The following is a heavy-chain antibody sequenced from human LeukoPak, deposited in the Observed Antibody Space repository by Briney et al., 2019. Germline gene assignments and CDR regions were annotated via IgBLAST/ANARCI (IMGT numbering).Heavy chain of an antibody. CDR1: GGSISSGDYY. J-gene: IGHJ4*02. D-gene: IGHD3-10*01. V-gene: IGHV4-30-4*01. CDR2: IYYSGTT. Sequence: SETLSLTCTVSGGSISSGDYYWSWIRQPPGKGLEWIGYIYYSGTTYSNPSLKSRISISVDTSKSQFSLKLRSVTAADTAVYYCARRYKFVSGSYYPFDFWGQGTLVTVSS. CDR3: ARRYKFVSGSYYPFDF.